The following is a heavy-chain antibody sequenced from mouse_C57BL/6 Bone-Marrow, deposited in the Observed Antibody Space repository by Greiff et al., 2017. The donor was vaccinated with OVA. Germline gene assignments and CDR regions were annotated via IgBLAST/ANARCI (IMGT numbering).Heavy chain of an antibody. Sequence: VQLQESGAELARPGASVKLSCKASGYTFTSYGISWVKQRTGQGLEWIGEIYPRSGNTYYNEKFKGKATLTADKSSSTAYMELRSLTSEDSAVYFCARSRYYGSSYEYFDVWGTGTTVTVSS. CDR1: GYTFTSYG. CDR3: ARSRYYGSSYEYFDV. V-gene: IGHV1-81*01. D-gene: IGHD1-1*01. J-gene: IGHJ1*03. CDR2: IYPRSGNT.